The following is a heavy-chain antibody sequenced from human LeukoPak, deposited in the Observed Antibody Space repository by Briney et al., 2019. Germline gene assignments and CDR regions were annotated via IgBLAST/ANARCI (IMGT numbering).Heavy chain of an antibody. Sequence: ASVKVSCKASGYTFTSYGISWVRQAPGQGLEWMGWISAYNGNTNYAQKLQGRVTMTTDTSTSTVYMELRSLRSDDTAVYYCARDDGAPSYYDILTGYYPEAFDIWGQGTMVTVSS. D-gene: IGHD3-9*01. CDR2: ISAYNGNT. CDR1: GYTFTSYG. J-gene: IGHJ3*02. V-gene: IGHV1-18*01. CDR3: ARDDGAPSYYDILTGYYPEAFDI.